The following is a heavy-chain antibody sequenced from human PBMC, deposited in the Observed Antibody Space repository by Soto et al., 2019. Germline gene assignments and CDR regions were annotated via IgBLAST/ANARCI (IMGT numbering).Heavy chain of an antibody. CDR1: GFTFSAYA. CDR3: AKDDLYGVFDY. J-gene: IGHJ4*02. CDR2: ISGSGGST. V-gene: IGHV3-23*01. D-gene: IGHD4-17*01. Sequence: EVQLLESGGVLVQPGGSLRLSCAASGFTFSAYAMSWVRQAPGKGLEWVSGISGSGGSTNYADSVKGRFTISRDKSKNTLYLQMNSLRAEDTAVYYCAKDDLYGVFDYWGQGTLVTVSS.